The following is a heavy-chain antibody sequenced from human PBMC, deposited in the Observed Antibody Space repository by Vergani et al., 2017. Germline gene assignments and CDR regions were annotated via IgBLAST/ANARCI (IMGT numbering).Heavy chain of an antibody. CDR1: GFTFSNSA. J-gene: IGHJ6*02. CDR3: ARDRYYLGSGSYPYFYYYGLDV. CDR2: ISGHGDRT. D-gene: IGHD3-10*01. V-gene: IGHV3-23*01. Sequence: EVHLLESGGGQVEAGGSLRLSCVASGFTFSNSAMSWVRQTSGKGLEWVSAISGHGDRTYYADSVKGRFTISRDNAKRSLYLQMNSLSAEDTGVYYCARDRYYLGSGSYPYFYYYGLDVWGQGTAVTVSS.